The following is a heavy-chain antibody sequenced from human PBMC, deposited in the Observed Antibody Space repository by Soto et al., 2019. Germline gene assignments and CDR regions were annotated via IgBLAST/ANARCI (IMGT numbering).Heavy chain of an antibody. CDR1: GGTFSSHS. Sequence: VQLMQSGAEVKKPGSSVKVSCKASGGTFSSHSINWVRQAPGQGLEWMGGIITLFGTSNYAQNFQGRVTITADQSTSTAYIELNSLTSYDTAMYYCAREVGYVDFSAALLDWGQGTLVTVSS. V-gene: IGHV1-69*01. CDR3: AREVGYVDFSAALLD. CDR2: IITLFGTS. J-gene: IGHJ4*02. D-gene: IGHD3-9*01.